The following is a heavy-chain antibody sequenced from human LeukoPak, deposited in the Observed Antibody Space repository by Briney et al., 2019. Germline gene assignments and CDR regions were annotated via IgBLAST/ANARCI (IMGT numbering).Heavy chain of an antibody. CDR3: ASSSSSWYGDAFDI. CDR2: IIPIFGTA. D-gene: IGHD6-13*01. J-gene: IGHJ3*02. CDR1: GGTFSSYA. V-gene: IGHV1-69*05. Sequence: SVKVSCEASGGTFSSYAISWVRQAPGQGLEWMGGIIPIFGTANYAQKFQGRVTITTDESTSTAYMELSSLRFEDTAVYYCASSSSSWYGDAFDIWGQGTMVTVSS.